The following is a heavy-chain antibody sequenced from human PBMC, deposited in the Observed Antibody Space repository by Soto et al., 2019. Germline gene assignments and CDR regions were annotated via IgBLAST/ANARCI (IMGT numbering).Heavy chain of an antibody. CDR1: GFTFTSSA. V-gene: IGHV1-58*01. CDR3: AAFSLWRGDFDY. D-gene: IGHD2-21*01. CDR2: IVVGSGNT. J-gene: IGHJ4*02. Sequence: QMQLVQSGPEVKKPGTSVKVSCKASGFTFTSSAVQWVRQARGQRLEWIGWIVVGSGNTNYAQKFQERVTITRDMSTSTAYMELSSLRSEDTAVYYCAAFSLWRGDFDYWGQGTLVTVSS.